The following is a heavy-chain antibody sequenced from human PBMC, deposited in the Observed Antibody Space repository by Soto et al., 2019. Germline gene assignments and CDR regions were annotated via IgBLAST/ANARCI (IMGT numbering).Heavy chain of an antibody. V-gene: IGHV3-30-3*01. D-gene: IGHD6-13*01. J-gene: IGHJ6*02. CDR2: ISYDGSNK. Sequence: GGSLRLSCAASGFTFSSYAMHWVRQAPGKGLEWVAVISYDGSNKYYADSVKGRFTISRDNSKNTLYLQMNSLRAEDTAVYYCAREKRADIAAAGTFGMDVWGQGTTVTVSS. CDR3: AREKRADIAAAGTFGMDV. CDR1: GFTFSSYA.